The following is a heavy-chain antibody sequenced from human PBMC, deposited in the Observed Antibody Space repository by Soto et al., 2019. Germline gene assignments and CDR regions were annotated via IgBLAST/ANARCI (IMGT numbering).Heavy chain of an antibody. J-gene: IGHJ4*02. V-gene: IGHV3-30*18. D-gene: IGHD3-10*01. CDR3: AKDMVAVLWFGELWDY. CDR2: ISYDGSNK. CDR1: GFTFSSYG. Sequence: GGSLRLSCAASGFTFSSYGMHWVRQAPGKGLEWVAVISYDGSNKYDADTVKGRFTISRDNSKNTLYLQMNSLRAEDTAVYYCAKDMVAVLWFGELWDYWGQGTMVTVSS.